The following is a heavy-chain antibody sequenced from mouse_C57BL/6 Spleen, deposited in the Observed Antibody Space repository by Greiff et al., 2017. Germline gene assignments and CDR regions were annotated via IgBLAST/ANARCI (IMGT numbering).Heavy chain of an antibody. CDR3: ARNYGSGTGFAY. J-gene: IGHJ3*01. Sequence: DVKLVESGGGLVKPGGSLKLSCAASRFTFSSYTMSWVRQTPEKRLEWVATISGGGGNTYYPDSVKGRFTISRDNAKNTLYLQMSSLGSEDTALYYCARNYGSGTGFAYWGQGTLVTVSA. D-gene: IGHD1-1*01. V-gene: IGHV5-9*01. CDR2: ISGGGGNT. CDR1: RFTFSSYT.